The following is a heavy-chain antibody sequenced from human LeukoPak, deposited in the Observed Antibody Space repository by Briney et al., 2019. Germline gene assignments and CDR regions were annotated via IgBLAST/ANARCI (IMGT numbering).Heavy chain of an antibody. Sequence: ASVKVSCKASGYTFTGYYMHWVRQAPGQGLEWMGWINPNSGGTNYAQKFQGWVTMTRDTSISTAYMELSRLRSDDTAVYYCARDSSEFRSLILHWGQGTLVTVSS. CDR1: GYTFTGYY. V-gene: IGHV1-2*04. J-gene: IGHJ1*01. CDR2: INPNSGGT. D-gene: IGHD1-14*01. CDR3: ARDSSEFRSLILH.